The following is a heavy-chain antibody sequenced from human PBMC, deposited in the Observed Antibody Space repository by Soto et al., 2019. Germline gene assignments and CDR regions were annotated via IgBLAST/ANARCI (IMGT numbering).Heavy chain of an antibody. CDR1: GFSLTTSGVG. CDR2: IYWDDDK. CDR3: AHRVLRTVFGLVTTTAIYFDF. Sequence: QITLNESGPTQVKPRQTLTLTCTFSGFSLTTSGVGVGWIRQSPGKAPEWLALIYWDDDKRYSPSLKSRRTITKDTSKNQVVLTMADLDPADTATYYCAHRVLRTVFGLVTTTAIYFDFWGQGTRSPSP. J-gene: IGHJ4*02. V-gene: IGHV2-5*02. D-gene: IGHD3-3*01.